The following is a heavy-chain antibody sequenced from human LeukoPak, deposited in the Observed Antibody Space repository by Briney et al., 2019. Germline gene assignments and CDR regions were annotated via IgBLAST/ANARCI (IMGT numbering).Heavy chain of an antibody. V-gene: IGHV4-59*01. Sequence: PSETLSLTCTVSGGSTSSYYWSWIRQPPGKGLEWIGYIYYSGSTNYNPSLKSRVTISVDTSKNQFSLKLSSATAADTAVYYCASQYSSSGDLDYWGQGTLVTVSS. CDR1: GGSTSSYY. J-gene: IGHJ4*02. CDR2: IYYSGST. D-gene: IGHD6-6*01. CDR3: ASQYSSSGDLDY.